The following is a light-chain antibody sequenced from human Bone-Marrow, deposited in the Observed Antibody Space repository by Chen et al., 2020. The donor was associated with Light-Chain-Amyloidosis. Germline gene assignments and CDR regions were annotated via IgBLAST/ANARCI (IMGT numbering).Light chain of an antibody. V-gene: IGLV3-21*02. Sequence: SYVRTQPSSVPVSHGQTPTIACGGNNIGSPSVHWYQQPPGQAPLLVVYDDSDRPSGIPERLSGSNSGNTATLTISRVEAGDEADYYCQVWDRSSDRPVFGGGTKLTVL. CDR2: DDS. CDR3: QVWDRSSDRPV. CDR1: NIGSPS. J-gene: IGLJ3*02.